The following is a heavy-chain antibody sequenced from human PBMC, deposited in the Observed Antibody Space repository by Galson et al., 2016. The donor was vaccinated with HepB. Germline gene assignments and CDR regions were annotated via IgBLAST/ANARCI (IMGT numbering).Heavy chain of an antibody. D-gene: IGHD2-2*01. J-gene: IGHJ5*02. Sequence: SVKVSCKASGFTFTSSAMQWVRQARGQRLEWIGWIVVGSGNTGCAQKFQERVTITRDMSTSTAYMELSSLRSEDTAVYYCAAALSYCSSTSCYWPLHHWGRGTLVTVSS. V-gene: IGHV1-58*02. CDR3: AAALSYCSSTSCYWPLHH. CDR2: IVVGSGNT. CDR1: GFTFTSSA.